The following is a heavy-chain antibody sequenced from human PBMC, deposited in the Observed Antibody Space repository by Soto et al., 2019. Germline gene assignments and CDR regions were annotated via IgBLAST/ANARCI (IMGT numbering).Heavy chain of an antibody. V-gene: IGHV1-18*04. CDR3: ARDPGYSSPGGFHP. J-gene: IGHJ5*02. CDR1: GYTFTSYG. CDR2: ISAYNGNT. D-gene: IGHD6-19*01. Sequence: QVQLVQSGAEVKKPGASVKVSCKASGYTFTSYGISWVRQAPGQGLEWMGWISAYNGNTNYAQKLQGRVTMTTESSTSTVYMELRSLRSDDTAVYYCARDPGYSSPGGFHPLVQATLVTVS.